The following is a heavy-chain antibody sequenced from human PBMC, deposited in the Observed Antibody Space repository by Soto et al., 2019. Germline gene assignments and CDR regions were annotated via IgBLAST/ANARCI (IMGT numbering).Heavy chain of an antibody. D-gene: IGHD6-25*01. V-gene: IGHV4-31*03. CDR1: GGSIRSGGYY. CDR2: IYYSGST. CDR3: AREAAGILNWFDP. Sequence: QVQLQESGPGLVKPSQTLSLTCTVSGGSIRSGGYYWSWIRQHPGQGLEWIGYIYYSGSTYYNPSLKGRVTISVDPSKNQFSLKLSSVTAADTAVYYCAREAAGILNWFDPWGQGTLVTVSS. J-gene: IGHJ5*02.